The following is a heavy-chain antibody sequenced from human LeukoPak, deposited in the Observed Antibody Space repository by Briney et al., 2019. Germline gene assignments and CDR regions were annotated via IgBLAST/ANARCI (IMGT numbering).Heavy chain of an antibody. CDR3: ARDPTRNFYFDY. CDR1: GGSISSTNSY. J-gene: IGHJ4*02. V-gene: IGHV4-39*07. D-gene: IGHD1-7*01. CDR2: IYLSGSM. Sequence: SETLSLTCTISGGSISSTNSYWGWIRQPPGKGLEWIGSIYLSGSMYYNPSLKSRVTISVDTSKNQFSLNLTSVTAADTAVYYCARDPTRNFYFDYWGQGTLVTVSS.